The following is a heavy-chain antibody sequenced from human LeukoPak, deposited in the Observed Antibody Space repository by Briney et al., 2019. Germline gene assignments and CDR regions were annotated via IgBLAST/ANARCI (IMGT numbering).Heavy chain of an antibody. J-gene: IGHJ4*02. CDR1: GFTFGDYA. CDR3: TRGVGATRFDY. D-gene: IGHD1-26*01. V-gene: IGHV3-49*04. Sequence: GGSLRLSCTASGFTFGDYAMSWVRQAPGKGLEGVGFVRSKAYGGTTEYAASVKGRFTISRDDSKSIAYLQVNSLKTEDTAVYYCTRGVGATRFDYWGQGTLVTVSS. CDR2: VRSKAYGGTT.